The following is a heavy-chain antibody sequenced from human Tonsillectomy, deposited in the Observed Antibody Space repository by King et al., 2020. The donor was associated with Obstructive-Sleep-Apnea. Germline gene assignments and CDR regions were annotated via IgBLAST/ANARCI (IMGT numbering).Heavy chain of an antibody. CDR1: GFTVSSNY. Sequence: VQLVESGGGLVQPGGSLRLSCAASGFTVSSNYMSWVRQAPGKGLEWVSVSYSGGSTYYADSVKGRFIISRDSSKNTLYLKMNSLRAEDMSVYYCASATPYYDILSYYFDYWGQGTLVTVSS. D-gene: IGHD3-9*01. CDR2: SYSGGST. CDR3: ASATPYYDILSYYFDY. V-gene: IGHV3-66*01. J-gene: IGHJ4*02.